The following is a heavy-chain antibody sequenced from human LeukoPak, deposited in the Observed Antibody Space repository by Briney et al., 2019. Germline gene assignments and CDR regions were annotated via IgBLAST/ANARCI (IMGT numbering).Heavy chain of an antibody. CDR2: IYSGGST. D-gene: IGHD6-19*01. J-gene: IGHJ4*02. CDR1: GFTVSSNF. CDR3: ASTGGSSGWTALDY. V-gene: IGHV3-53*01. Sequence: GGSLRLSCAASGFTVSSNFMSWVRQAPGKGLEWVSVIYSGGSTYYADSVKGRFTISRDNSKNTLYLQMNSLRAEDTAVYYCASTGGSSGWTALDYWGQGTLVTVSS.